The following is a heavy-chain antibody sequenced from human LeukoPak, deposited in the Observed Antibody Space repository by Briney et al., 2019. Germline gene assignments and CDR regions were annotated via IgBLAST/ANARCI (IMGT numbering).Heavy chain of an antibody. Sequence: GGSLRLSCAASGFTFSTYAMEWVRQAPGKGLQWVTLISYDGIDKYYTDSVKGRFTISRDNSRNTLFLQMNSLRAEDTAVYYCVRTSFSRSSDYWGQGTLVTVSS. D-gene: IGHD6-6*01. CDR3: VRTSFSRSSDY. V-gene: IGHV3-30-3*01. CDR2: ISYDGIDK. CDR1: GFTFSTYA. J-gene: IGHJ4*02.